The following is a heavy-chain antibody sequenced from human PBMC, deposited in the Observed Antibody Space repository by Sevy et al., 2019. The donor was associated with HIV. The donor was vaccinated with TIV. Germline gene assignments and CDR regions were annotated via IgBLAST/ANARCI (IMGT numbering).Heavy chain of an antibody. CDR3: ARAYSSGWPQGGWTGY. V-gene: IGHV3-48*01. CDR2: ISSSSFTI. CDR1: GFTFRSYS. D-gene: IGHD6-19*01. Sequence: GGSLRLSCAASGFTFRSYSMNWVRQAPGKGLEWISYISSSSFTIYYADSVTGRFTISRDNAKNSLYLQMNSLRAEDTAVYYCARAYSSGWPQGGWTGYWGQGTLVTVSS. J-gene: IGHJ4*02.